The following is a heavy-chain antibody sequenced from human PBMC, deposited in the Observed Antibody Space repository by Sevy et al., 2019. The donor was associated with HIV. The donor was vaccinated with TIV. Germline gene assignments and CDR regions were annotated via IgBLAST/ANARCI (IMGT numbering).Heavy chain of an antibody. CDR3: ARAYYYDSSAYRFDD. D-gene: IGHD3-22*01. CDR2: INPNSGDT. Sequence: ASVKVSCKASGYTFNAYFMHWVRQAPGQGLEWMGRINPNSGDTTYAQKFQGRVTMSRDTSINTAYMELHRLTSDDTAVYYCARAYYYDSSAYRFDDWGQGTPVTVSS. J-gene: IGHJ4*02. V-gene: IGHV1-2*06. CDR1: GYTFNAYF.